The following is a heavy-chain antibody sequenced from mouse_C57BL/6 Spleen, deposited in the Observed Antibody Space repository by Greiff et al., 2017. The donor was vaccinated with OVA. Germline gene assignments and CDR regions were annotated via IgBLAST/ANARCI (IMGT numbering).Heavy chain of an antibody. CDR1: GYAFSSSW. CDR3: ARDPIYAMDY. CDR2: IYPGDGDT. V-gene: IGHV1-82*01. Sequence: VQRVESGPELVKPGASVKISCKASGYAFSSSWMNWVKQRPGKGLEWIGRIYPGDGDTNYNGKFKGKATLTADKSSSTAYMQLSSLTSEDSAVYFCARDPIYAMDYWGQGTSVTVSS. J-gene: IGHJ4*01.